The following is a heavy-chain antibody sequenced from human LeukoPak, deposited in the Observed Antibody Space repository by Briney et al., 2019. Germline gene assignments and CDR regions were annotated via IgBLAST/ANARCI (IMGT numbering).Heavy chain of an antibody. Sequence: GGSLRLSCAASGFTFSNYWLNWVRQAPGKGLEWLSYIVDSSSAIYYADSVKGRFTISRDNAKNLLYLQTNSLRAEDTAVYYCARSIAVAGLYFDYWGQGTLVTVSS. CDR1: GFTFSNYW. V-gene: IGHV3-48*01. CDR3: ARSIAVAGLYFDY. D-gene: IGHD6-19*01. J-gene: IGHJ4*02. CDR2: IVDSSSAI.